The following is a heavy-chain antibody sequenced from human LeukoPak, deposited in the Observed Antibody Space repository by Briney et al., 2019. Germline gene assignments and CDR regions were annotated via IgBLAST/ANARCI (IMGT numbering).Heavy chain of an antibody. CDR3: PSDGSSLDAFDI. J-gene: IGHJ3*02. Sequence: ASVKVSCKASGGTFSSYAISWVRQAPGQGLEWMGRIIPILGIANYAQKFQGRVTITADKSTSTAYMELSSLRSEDTAVYYCPSDGSSLDAFDIWGQGTMVTVSP. CDR2: IIPILGIA. CDR1: GGTFSSYA. V-gene: IGHV1-69*04. D-gene: IGHD3-10*01.